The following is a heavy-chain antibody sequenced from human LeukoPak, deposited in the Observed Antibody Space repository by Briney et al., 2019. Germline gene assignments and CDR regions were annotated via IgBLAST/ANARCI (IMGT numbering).Heavy chain of an antibody. D-gene: IGHD4-17*01. CDR2: VQCDGSNE. CDR3: TRGFNYGVDY. J-gene: IGHJ4*02. CDR1: GFTFSSYG. V-gene: IGHV3-30*02. Sequence: PGGSLRLSCAASGFTFSSYGMHWVRQAPGKGLEWVTFVQCDGSNEYFADSVKGRFTISRDNSKNTLYLQMNSLRPEDTGVYYCTRGFNYGVDYWGQGTLVTVPS.